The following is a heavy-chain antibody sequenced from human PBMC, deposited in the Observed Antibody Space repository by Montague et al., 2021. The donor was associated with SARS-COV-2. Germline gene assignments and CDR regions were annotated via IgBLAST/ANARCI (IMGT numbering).Heavy chain of an antibody. Sequence: TLSLTCTVSGDSFTTSGYFWTWIRQHPGKGLEWIGHISYSGSAKYSPSLKSRLTTSVDTSKNQFSLKLSSVTAADTAVYYCARGREYSSSAGFDYWGQGTLVTVSS. V-gene: IGHV4-31*03. CDR1: GDSFTTSGYF. D-gene: IGHD6-6*01. CDR2: ISYSGSA. CDR3: ARGREYSSSAGFDY. J-gene: IGHJ4*02.